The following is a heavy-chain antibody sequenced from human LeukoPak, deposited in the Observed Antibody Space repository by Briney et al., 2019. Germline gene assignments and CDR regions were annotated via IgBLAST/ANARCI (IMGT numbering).Heavy chain of an antibody. V-gene: IGHV4-34*01. D-gene: IGHD3-3*01. J-gene: IGHJ5*02. CDR2: INHSGST. Sequence: SETLSLTCAVYGGSFSGYYWSWIRQPPGKGLEWIGEINHSGSTNYNPSLKSRVTIPVDTSKNQFSLKLSSVTAADTAVYYCARGHQGAYDFWSGYVGVWFDPWGQGTLVTVSS. CDR1: GGSFSGYY. CDR3: ARGHQGAYDFWSGYVGVWFDP.